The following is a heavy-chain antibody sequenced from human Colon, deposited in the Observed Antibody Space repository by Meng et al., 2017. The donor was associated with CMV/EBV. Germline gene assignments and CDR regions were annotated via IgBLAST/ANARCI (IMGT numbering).Heavy chain of an antibody. CDR2: MYTSGST. D-gene: IGHD1-26*01. J-gene: IGHJ2*01. CDR1: GGSMTCYY. CDR3: AKEAPGGNYWYFDL. Sequence: QQLLQALVPGLVKPSEPWSVPGTFLGGSMTCYYWSWNRQPAGRGLEWIGRMYTSGSTNYNHSLQSRVTMSVDTSKKQFSLKLSSVTAADTAMYYCAKEAPGGNYWYFDLWGRGTLVTVSS. V-gene: IGHV4-4*07.